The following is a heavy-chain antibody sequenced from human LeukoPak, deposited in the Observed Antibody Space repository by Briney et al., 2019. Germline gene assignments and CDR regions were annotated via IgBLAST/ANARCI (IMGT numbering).Heavy chain of an antibody. J-gene: IGHJ4*02. Sequence: GGSLRLSCAASGFTFNNYWMSWVRQAPGKGLECVANIKQDGREKFYVDSVKGRFTISRDNAKNSLYLQMNSLRAEDTAVYYCARPSRGSTPDYWGQGTLVTVSS. CDR2: IKQDGREK. D-gene: IGHD1-26*01. CDR3: ARPSRGSTPDY. CDR1: GFTFNNYW. V-gene: IGHV3-7*04.